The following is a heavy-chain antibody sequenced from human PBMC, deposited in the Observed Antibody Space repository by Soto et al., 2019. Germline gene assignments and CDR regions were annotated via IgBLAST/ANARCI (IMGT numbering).Heavy chain of an antibody. CDR2: ISAYNGNT. J-gene: IGHJ6*02. Sequence: ASVKVSCKASGYTFTSYGSSWVRQAPGQGLEWMGWISAYNGNTNYAQKLQGRVTMTTDTSTSTAYMELRSLRSDDTAVYYCARDKGRDYDFLTGYYTTYYYYGMDVGGQGTTVTVSS. CDR3: ARDKGRDYDFLTGYYTTYYYYGMDV. D-gene: IGHD3-9*01. V-gene: IGHV1-18*01. CDR1: GYTFTSYG.